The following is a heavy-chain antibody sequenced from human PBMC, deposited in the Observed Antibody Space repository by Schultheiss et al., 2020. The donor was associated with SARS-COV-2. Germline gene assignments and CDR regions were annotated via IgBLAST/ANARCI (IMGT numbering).Heavy chain of an antibody. CDR1: GGSISSSSYY. CDR2: IYYSGST. J-gene: IGHJ4*02. CDR3: ASRPTGIAVAGTDY. Sequence: GSLRLSCTVSGGSISSSSYYWGWIRQPPGKGLEWIGSIYYSGSTYYNPSLKSRVTISVDTSKNQFSLKLSSVTAADTAVYYCASRPTGIAVAGTDYWGQGTLVTVSS. D-gene: IGHD6-19*01. V-gene: IGHV4-39*01.